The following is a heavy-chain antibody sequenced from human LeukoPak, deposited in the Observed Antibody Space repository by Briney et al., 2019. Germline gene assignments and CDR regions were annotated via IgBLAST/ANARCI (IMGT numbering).Heavy chain of an antibody. CDR1: GFTVSSNY. CDR3: ASGSTGYYFDY. D-gene: IGHD1-14*01. Sequence: GGSLRLSCAASGFTVSSNYMSWVRQAPGKGLEWVSVIYSGGSTYYADSVKGRFTISRDNSKNTLYLQMNSLRAEDTAVYYCASGSTGYYFDYWGQGTLVTVSS. CDR2: IYSGGST. V-gene: IGHV3-53*01. J-gene: IGHJ4*02.